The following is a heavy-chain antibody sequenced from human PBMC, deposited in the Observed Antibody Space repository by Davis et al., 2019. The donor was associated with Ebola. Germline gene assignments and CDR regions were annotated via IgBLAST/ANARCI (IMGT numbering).Heavy chain of an antibody. CDR1: GFTFDDYA. Sequence: SLKISCAASGFTFDDYAMHWVRQAPGKGLEWVSGINWNSGSIAYADSVKGRFTISRDNAKNSLYLQMNSLRAEDAALYYCAKDMGDCSGGSCYYFDYWGQGTLVTVSS. CDR3: AKDMGDCSGGSCYYFDY. D-gene: IGHD2-15*01. CDR2: INWNSGSI. J-gene: IGHJ4*02. V-gene: IGHV3-9*01.